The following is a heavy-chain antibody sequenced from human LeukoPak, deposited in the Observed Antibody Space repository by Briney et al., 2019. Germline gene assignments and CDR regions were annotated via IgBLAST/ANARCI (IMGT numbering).Heavy chain of an antibody. CDR1: GFIFSGFA. Sequence: SGGSLRLSCAASGFIFSGFAMTWVRQAPGKGLEWVSTISGSGGRTYYADSVKGRFTISRDNSKNTLYLQTNSLRAEDTAVYYCAKTMGAIDHDYWGQGALVTVSS. CDR3: AKTMGAIDHDY. CDR2: ISGSGGRT. D-gene: IGHD1-26*01. V-gene: IGHV3-23*01. J-gene: IGHJ4*02.